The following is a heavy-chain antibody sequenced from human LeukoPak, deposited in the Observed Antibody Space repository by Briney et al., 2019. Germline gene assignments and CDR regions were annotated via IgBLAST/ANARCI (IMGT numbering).Heavy chain of an antibody. V-gene: IGHV1-2*06. CDR2: INPNSGGT. CDR3: ATDAYYYDSSGYSTSVHYFDY. Sequence: ASVKVSCKASGYTFTGYYMHWVRQAPGQGLEWMGRINPNSGGTNYAQKFQGRVTMTRGTSISTAYMELSRLRSDDTAVYYCATDAYYYDSSGYSTSVHYFDYWGQGTQVTVSS. J-gene: IGHJ4*02. CDR1: GYTFTGYY. D-gene: IGHD3-22*01.